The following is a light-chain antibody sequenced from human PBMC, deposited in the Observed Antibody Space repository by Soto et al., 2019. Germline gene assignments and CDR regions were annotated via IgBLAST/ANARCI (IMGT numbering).Light chain of an antibody. CDR3: QQYNDWLRT. V-gene: IGKV3-15*01. CDR1: QSVSSS. CDR2: GAS. J-gene: IGKJ2*01. Sequence: EIVMTQSPATLSVSPGERATLSCRASQSVSSSLAWYQQKPCQAPRLLIYGASARATGIPARFSGSGSGTEFTLTISSVQSEDFAVYYCQQYNDWLRTFGQGTRLEIK.